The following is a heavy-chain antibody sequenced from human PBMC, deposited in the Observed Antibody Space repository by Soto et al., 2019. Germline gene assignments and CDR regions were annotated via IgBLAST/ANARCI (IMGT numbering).Heavy chain of an antibody. CDR1: GFTFSSYG. CDR3: AKSPNLQWDFDY. D-gene: IGHD6-19*01. Sequence: QVQLVESGGGVVQPGRSLRISCAASGFTFSSYGMHWVRQAPGKGLEWVAVISYDGTNKYHAESVKGRFTISRDNSKNTLYLQMNSLRSEDTAVYYCAKSPNLQWDFDYWGQGTLVTVSS. J-gene: IGHJ4*02. V-gene: IGHV3-30*18. CDR2: ISYDGTNK.